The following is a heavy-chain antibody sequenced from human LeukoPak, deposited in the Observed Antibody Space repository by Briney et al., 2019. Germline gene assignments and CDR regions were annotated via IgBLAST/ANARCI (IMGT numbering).Heavy chain of an antibody. CDR3: ARADSSGYSLDENFDY. V-gene: IGHV1-69*04. D-gene: IGHD3-22*01. J-gene: IGHJ4*02. CDR2: IIPIFGIV. CDR1: GGTLSSYA. Sequence: SVKVSCKASGGTLSSYAINWVRQAPGQGLEWIGRIIPIFGIVNYAQNFQGRVTITADKSTNTAYMELSSLRSEDTAFYYCARADSSGYSLDENFDYWGQGTLVTVSS.